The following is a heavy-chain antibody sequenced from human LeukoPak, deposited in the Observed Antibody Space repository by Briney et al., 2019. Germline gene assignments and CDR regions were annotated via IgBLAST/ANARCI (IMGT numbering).Heavy chain of an antibody. D-gene: IGHD1-14*01. CDR1: GGFISRNSFY. Sequence: SETLSLTCTVSGGFISRNSFYWGWIRQPPGKGLEWIGEIYHSGSTNYNPSLKSRVTTSVDKSKNQFSLKLSSVTAADTAVYYCAGGTPDDAFDIWGQGTMVTVSS. J-gene: IGHJ3*02. CDR3: AGGTPDDAFDI. V-gene: IGHV4-39*07. CDR2: IYHSGST.